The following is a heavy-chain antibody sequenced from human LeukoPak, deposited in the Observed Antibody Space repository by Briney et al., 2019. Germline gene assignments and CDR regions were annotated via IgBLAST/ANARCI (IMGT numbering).Heavy chain of an antibody. D-gene: IGHD3-10*01. CDR1: GYTFTSYG. CDR2: ISAYNGNT. J-gene: IGHJ4*02. CDR3: GRDHYYGSGSYYKWYYFDY. V-gene: IGHV1-18*01. Sequence: ASVKVSCKASGYTFTSYGISWVRQAPGQGLEWMGWISAYNGNTNYAQKLQGRVTMTTDTSTSTAYMELRSLRSDDTAVYYCGRDHYYGSGSYYKWYYFDYWGQGTLVTVSS.